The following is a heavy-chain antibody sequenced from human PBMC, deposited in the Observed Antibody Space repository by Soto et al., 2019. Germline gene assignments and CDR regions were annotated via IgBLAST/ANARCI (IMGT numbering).Heavy chain of an antibody. CDR3: SRGITLPTPLDY. V-gene: IGHV1-3*01. CDR1: GYTFASYA. Sequence: SVKVSCKASGYTFASYAMHWVRQAPGQRLEWMGWINAGNGNTKYSQKFQGRVTITRDTSASTAYMELSSLRSEDTAVYYCSRGITLPTPLDYWGQGTLVTGSS. D-gene: IGHD1-20*01. J-gene: IGHJ4*02. CDR2: INAGNGNT.